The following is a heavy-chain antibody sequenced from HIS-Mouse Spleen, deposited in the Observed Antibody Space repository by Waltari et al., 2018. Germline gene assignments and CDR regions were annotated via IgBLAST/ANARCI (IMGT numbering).Heavy chain of an antibody. J-gene: IGHJ2*01. D-gene: IGHD6-13*01. CDR3: AREIPYSSSWYDWYFDL. CDR1: GGSITSSSYY. V-gene: IGHV4-39*07. Sequence: QLQLQESGPGLVKPSETLSLTCTVSGGSITSSSYYWGCIRQPPGKGLEWIGSIYYSGSTYYNPSLKSRVTISVGTSKNQFSLKLSSVTAADTAVYYCAREIPYSSSWYDWYFDLWGRGTLVTVSS. CDR2: IYYSGST.